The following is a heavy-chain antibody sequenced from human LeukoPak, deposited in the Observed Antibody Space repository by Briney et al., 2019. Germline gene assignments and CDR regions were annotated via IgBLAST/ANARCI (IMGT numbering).Heavy chain of an antibody. CDR1: GFIFSTYA. V-gene: IGHV3-23*01. Sequence: GGSLRLSCATSGFIFSTYALSWVRQAPGKGLEWASSISGSGGSTYHADPVKGRFTISRDSPKNTLYLQMNSLRAEDTAIYYCARVIRAAPGKGYFDYWGQGTLVTISS. CDR2: ISGSGGST. J-gene: IGHJ4*02. D-gene: IGHD6-13*01. CDR3: ARVIRAAPGKGYFDY.